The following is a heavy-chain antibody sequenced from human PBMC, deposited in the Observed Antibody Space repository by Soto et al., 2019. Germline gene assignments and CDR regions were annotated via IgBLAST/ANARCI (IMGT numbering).Heavy chain of an antibody. CDR1: GGTFSSYA. V-gene: IGHV1-69*01. CDR2: IIPIFGTA. D-gene: IGHD2-2*02. CDR3: ATIIGYCSSTSCYSLGNLDY. Sequence: QVQLVQSGAEVKKPGSSVKVSCKASGGTFSSYAISWVRQAPGQGLEWMGGIIPIFGTANYAQKFQGRVTITADESTSPAYMELSSLRSEDTAVYYCATIIGYCSSTSCYSLGNLDYWGQGTLVTVSS. J-gene: IGHJ4*02.